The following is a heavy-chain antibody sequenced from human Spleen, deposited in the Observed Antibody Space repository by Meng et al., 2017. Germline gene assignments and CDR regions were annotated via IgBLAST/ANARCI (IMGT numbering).Heavy chain of an antibody. CDR2: INPKSGDT. J-gene: IGHJ4*02. CDR3: ARSPIDKYDLSALPLDY. Sequence: ASVKVSCKPSGYNFPDYYIHWVRRAPGQGLEWMGRINPKSGDTHYAQKFQARVTMTGDTSISTAYMELSGLRVEDTAVYYCARSPIDKYDLSALPLDYWGQGTLVTVSS. CDR1: GYNFPDYY. D-gene: IGHD3-16*01. V-gene: IGHV1-2*06.